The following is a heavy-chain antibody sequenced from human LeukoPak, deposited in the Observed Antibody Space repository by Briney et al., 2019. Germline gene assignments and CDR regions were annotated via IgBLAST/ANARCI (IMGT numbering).Heavy chain of an antibody. CDR2: ISSSSSYI. CDR3: ARLCKGRYYFDY. J-gene: IGHJ4*02. CDR1: GFTFSSYS. D-gene: IGHD3-10*02. Sequence: PGGSLRLSCAASGFTFSSYSMNWVRQAPGKGLEWVSSISSSSSYIYYADSVKGRFTISRDNAKNSLYLQMNSLRAEDTAVYYCARLCKGRYYFDYWGQGTLVTVSS. V-gene: IGHV3-21*04.